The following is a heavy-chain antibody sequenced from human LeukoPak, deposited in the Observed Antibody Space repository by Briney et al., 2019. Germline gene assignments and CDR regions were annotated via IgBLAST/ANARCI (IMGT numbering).Heavy chain of an antibody. CDR1: GFTFSNYW. CDR2: IKQDGSET. Sequence: GGSLRLSCAASGFTFSNYWMSWVRRAPGKGLGWVANIKQDGSETYYVDSVRGRFTISRDNAKNSMYLQMNSLRAEDAAVYYCAXDFWGAXRXDYXXYWGQXTLVTVSS. D-gene: IGHD3-3*01. CDR3: AXDFWGAXRXDYXXY. J-gene: IGHJ4*02. V-gene: IGHV3-7*01.